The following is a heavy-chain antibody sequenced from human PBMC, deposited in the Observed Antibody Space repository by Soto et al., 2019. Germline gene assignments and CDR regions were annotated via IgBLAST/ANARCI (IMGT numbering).Heavy chain of an antibody. J-gene: IGHJ6*02. CDR1: GFTFSSYG. CDR3: AKVLRELLRYYYGMDV. D-gene: IGHD1-26*01. CDR2: ISYDGSNK. Sequence: GGSLRLSCAASGFTFSSYGMHWVRQAPGKGLEWVAVISYDGSNKYYADSVKGRFTISRDNSKNTLYLQMNSLRAEDTAVYYCAKVLRELLRYYYGMDVWCQGTTVTVSS. V-gene: IGHV3-30*18.